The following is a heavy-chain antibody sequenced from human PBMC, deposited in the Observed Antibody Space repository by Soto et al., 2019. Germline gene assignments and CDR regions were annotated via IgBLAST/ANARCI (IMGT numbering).Heavy chain of an antibody. V-gene: IGHV1-18*01. CDR1: GNSFNNKG. J-gene: IGHJ4*02. CDR2: ISSYNGVT. Sequence: ASVKVSCKASGNSFNNKGVSWVRQAPGQGLEWMGWISSYNGVTNHEQKLQGRVTMTIDTSTSTAYMELRSLTSDDTAIYYCAREMGGGRAGFDFWGQGTLVTVSS. CDR3: AREMGGGRAGFDF. D-gene: IGHD2-15*01.